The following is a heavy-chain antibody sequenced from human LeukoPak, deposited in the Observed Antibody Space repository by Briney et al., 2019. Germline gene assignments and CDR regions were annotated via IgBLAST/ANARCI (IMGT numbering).Heavy chain of an antibody. Sequence: SVKVSCKASGGTFSSYAISWVRQAPGQGLQWMGGIIPIFGTANYAQKFQGRVTITADKSTSTAYMELSSLRSEDTAVYYCASLVVDTAMVDYWGQGTLVTVSS. CDR3: ASLVVDTAMVDY. J-gene: IGHJ4*02. V-gene: IGHV1-69*06. CDR1: GGTFSSYA. CDR2: IIPIFGTA. D-gene: IGHD5-18*01.